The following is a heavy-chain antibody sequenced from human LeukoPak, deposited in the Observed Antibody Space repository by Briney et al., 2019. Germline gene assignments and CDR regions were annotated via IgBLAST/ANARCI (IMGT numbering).Heavy chain of an antibody. D-gene: IGHD3-22*01. Sequence: PGGSLRLSCAASGFTFSSYEMNWVRQAPGKGLEWVSYISSSGSTIYYADSVKGRFTISRDNAKNSLYLQMNSLRAEDTAVYYCFLGWLNEGMDYWGQGTLVTVSS. CDR3: FLGWLNEGMDY. J-gene: IGHJ4*02. CDR2: ISSSGSTI. CDR1: GFTFSSYE. V-gene: IGHV3-48*03.